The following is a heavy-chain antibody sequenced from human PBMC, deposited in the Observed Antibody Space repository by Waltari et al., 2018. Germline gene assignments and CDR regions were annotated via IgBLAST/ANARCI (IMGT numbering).Heavy chain of an antibody. CDR2: IYSGGST. J-gene: IGHJ5*02. CDR3: GRGPSSSIGIWFDP. Sequence: EVQLVESGGGLIQPGGSLRLSCVASGFTASNNYMSWVRQAPGKGLEWVSVIYSGGSTYYADSVKGRFTISRDNSKNSLYLQMNSLRAEDTAVYYCGRGPSSSIGIWFDPRGQGTLVIVSS. V-gene: IGHV3-53*01. CDR1: GFTASNNY. D-gene: IGHD6-13*01.